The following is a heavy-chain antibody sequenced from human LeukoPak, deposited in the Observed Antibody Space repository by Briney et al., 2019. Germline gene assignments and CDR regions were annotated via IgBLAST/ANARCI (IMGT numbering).Heavy chain of an antibody. CDR2: ISGSGGST. CDR3: AKGRDYYDTPYDAFDI. J-gene: IGHJ3*02. D-gene: IGHD3-22*01. V-gene: IGHV3-23*01. CDR1: GFTFSSYG. Sequence: GGTLRLSCAASGFTFSSYGMSWVRQAPGKGLEWVSAISGSGGSTYYADSVKGRFTISRDNSKNTLYLQMNSLRAEDTAVYYCAKGRDYYDTPYDAFDIWGQGTMVTVSS.